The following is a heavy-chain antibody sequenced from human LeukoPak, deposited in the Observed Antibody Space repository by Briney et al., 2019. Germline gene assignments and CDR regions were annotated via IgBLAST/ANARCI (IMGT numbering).Heavy chain of an antibody. Sequence: GGSLRLSCAASGFTFNNHAMSWARQAPGKGLEWVSSITVNGDGTNYADAVKGRFTISRDNSKNTVYLQMNSLRADDTAMYYCAGHARGSYLVYWGQGILVTVST. CDR2: ITVNGDGT. V-gene: IGHV3-23*01. CDR1: GFTFNNHA. CDR3: AGHARGSYLVY. J-gene: IGHJ4*02. D-gene: IGHD6-6*01.